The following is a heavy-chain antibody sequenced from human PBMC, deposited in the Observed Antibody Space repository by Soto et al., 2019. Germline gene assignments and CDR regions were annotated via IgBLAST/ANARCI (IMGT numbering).Heavy chain of an antibody. CDR3: ARYQGYCSGGSCYVAGY. D-gene: IGHD2-15*01. CDR1: GFTFSSYW. CDR2: INSDGSST. Sequence: EVQLVESGGGLVQPGGSQRLSCAASGFTFSSYWMHWVRQAPGKGLVWVSRINSDGSSTSYAESVKGRFTISRDNAKNTLYLQMRHLRAEATAVSYCARYQGYCSGGSCYVAGYWGQGTLVTVSS. V-gene: IGHV3-74*01. J-gene: IGHJ4*02.